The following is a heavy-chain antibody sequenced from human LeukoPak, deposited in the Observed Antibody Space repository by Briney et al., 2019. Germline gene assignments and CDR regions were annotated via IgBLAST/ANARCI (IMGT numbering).Heavy chain of an antibody. J-gene: IGHJ6*03. CDR3: AKSSGISAAGYSYYYMDV. CDR1: GFTFSSYS. D-gene: IGHD6-13*01. CDR2: ISSSSSYI. Sequence: PGGSLRFSCTASGFTFSSYSMNWVRQAPGKGLEWVSSISSSSSYIYYADSVKGRFTISRDNAKNSLYLQMNSLRAEDTAVYYCAKSSGISAAGYSYYYMDVWGKGTTVTISS. V-gene: IGHV3-21*01.